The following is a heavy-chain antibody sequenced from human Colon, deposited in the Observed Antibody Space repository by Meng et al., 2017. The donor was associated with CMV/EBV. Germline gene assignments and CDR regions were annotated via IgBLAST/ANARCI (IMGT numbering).Heavy chain of an antibody. Sequence: SETLSLTCSVSGGSITSSSYYWGWIRQPPGKGLEWIGSIYYSGSAYYNPSLQSRVTISVDTAKNQFSLKLSSVTAADTAVYYCARGNVHPTANLDSWGQGLLVTVSS. J-gene: IGHJ4*02. CDR3: ARGNVHPTANLDS. V-gene: IGHV4-39*07. CDR1: GGSITSSSYY. CDR2: IYYSGSA.